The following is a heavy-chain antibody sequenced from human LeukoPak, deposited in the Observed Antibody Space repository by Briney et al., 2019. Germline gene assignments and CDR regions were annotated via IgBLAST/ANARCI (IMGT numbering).Heavy chain of an antibody. V-gene: IGHV1-2*02. J-gene: IGHJ3*02. D-gene: IGHD7-27*01. CDR2: INTNSGGT. CDR3: ARELGRNAFDI. Sequence: ASVKVSCKASGNTFTDYYLHWVRQAPGQGLEWMGWINTNSGGTNYAQKFQGRITMTRDTSISTAYMELSRLRSDDTAVYYCARELGRNAFDIWGRGTMVTVSS. CDR1: GNTFTDYY.